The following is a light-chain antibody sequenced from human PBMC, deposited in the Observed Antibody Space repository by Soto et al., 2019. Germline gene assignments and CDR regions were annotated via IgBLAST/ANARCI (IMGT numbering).Light chain of an antibody. J-gene: IGKJ1*01. Sequence: DIQMTQSQSSLSASVGDRVTITCRTSQDISNSLAWYQQKPGKVPELLIYGASTLQSGVPPRFSGRGSGTDFSLTISGLQPEDVATYYCQRYNSASTFGPGTKVEIK. CDR3: QRYNSAST. V-gene: IGKV1-27*01. CDR1: QDISNS. CDR2: GAS.